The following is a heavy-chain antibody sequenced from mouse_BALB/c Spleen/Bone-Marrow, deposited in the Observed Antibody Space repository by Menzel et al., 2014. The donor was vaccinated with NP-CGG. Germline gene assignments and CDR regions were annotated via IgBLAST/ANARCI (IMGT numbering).Heavy chain of an antibody. CDR3: ARGVDYASWFAY. Sequence: EVQLQESGGGLVQPGGSLKLSCAASGFTFSNYGMSWVRQTPDKRLEFVATINTNGGDTYYPDSVKGRFTISRENVKNTVYLKMSSLKSEDTAMYYCARGVDYASWFAYWGQRTLV. D-gene: IGHD2-4*01. V-gene: IGHV5-6-3*01. CDR1: GFTFSNYG. CDR2: INTNGGDT. J-gene: IGHJ3*01.